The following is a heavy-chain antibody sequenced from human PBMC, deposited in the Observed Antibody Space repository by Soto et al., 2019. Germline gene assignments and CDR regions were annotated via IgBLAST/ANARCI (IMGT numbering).Heavy chain of an antibody. D-gene: IGHD3-9*01. Sequence: QVQLQQWGAGLLKPSETLSLTCAVYGGSFSGYYWSWIRQPPGKGLEWIGEINHSGSTNYNPSLKSRVTISVDTSKNQFSLKLSSVTAADTAVYYCARVRYFDWFQQRAWWFDPWGQGTLVTVSS. V-gene: IGHV4-34*01. CDR1: GGSFSGYY. CDR2: INHSGST. J-gene: IGHJ5*02. CDR3: ARVRYFDWFQQRAWWFDP.